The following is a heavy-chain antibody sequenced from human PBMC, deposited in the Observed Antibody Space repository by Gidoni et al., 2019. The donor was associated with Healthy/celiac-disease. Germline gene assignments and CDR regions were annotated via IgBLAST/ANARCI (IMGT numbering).Heavy chain of an antibody. CDR3: ARAHSEQLVRSYYYGIAV. CDR1: GGSISSGSYS. J-gene: IGHJ6*02. CDR2: SYYSGST. Sequence: QVQLQESGPGMVKPSQTRTLTGTVSGGSISSGSYSWSWIRQHPGQGREWMGYSYYSGSTSYNPSLKIRVTISVDTSKLQFSLKLSSVTAASTAVYYCARAHSEQLVRSYYYGIAVWGPGTTVTVSS. V-gene: IGHV4-31*03. D-gene: IGHD6-13*01.